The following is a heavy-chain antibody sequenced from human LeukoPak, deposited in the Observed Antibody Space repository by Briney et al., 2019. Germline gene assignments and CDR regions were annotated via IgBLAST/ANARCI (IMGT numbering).Heavy chain of an antibody. Sequence: GASVKVSCKASGYTFTAYYLHWVRHAPGQGLEWMGWINPNTGGTNYAQKFHGRVTMTRDTSISTAYMELSRLRSDDTAVYYCARDEGQLWFDYWGQGNLVTVSS. CDR1: GYTFTAYY. J-gene: IGHJ4*02. CDR3: ARDEGQLWFDY. CDR2: INPNTGGT. V-gene: IGHV1-2*02. D-gene: IGHD5-18*01.